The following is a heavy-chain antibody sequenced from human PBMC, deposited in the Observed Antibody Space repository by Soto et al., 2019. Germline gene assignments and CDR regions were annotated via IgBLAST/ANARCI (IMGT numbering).Heavy chain of an antibody. CDR2: LSSSSSYI. D-gene: IGHD6-13*01. J-gene: IGHJ6*02. CDR3: ARDEVWGSSWSSYYYGMDV. Sequence: GGPLRLSCAASGFTFSSYSMNWVRQAPGQGLEWVSSLSSSSSYIYYADSVKGRFTISRGNAKNSLYLQMNSLRAEDTAVYYCARDEVWGSSWSSYYYGMDVWGQGTTVTVSS. CDR1: GFTFSSYS. V-gene: IGHV3-21*01.